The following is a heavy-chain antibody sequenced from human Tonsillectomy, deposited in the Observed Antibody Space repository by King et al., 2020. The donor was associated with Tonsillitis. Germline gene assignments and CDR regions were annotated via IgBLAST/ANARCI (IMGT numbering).Heavy chain of an antibody. V-gene: IGHV3-21*01. CDR1: GFTFSSYD. D-gene: IGHD3-22*01. CDR3: AKDKGAGHYDTSRGAFDL. J-gene: IGHJ3*01. Sequence: VQLVESGGGLVKPGGSLRLSCATSGFTFSSYDINWVRQAPGKGLEWVSSISSSGRYIYYADSMKGRFTISRDNAKNSLYLQMNSLRVEDTAVYYCAKDKGAGHYDTSRGAFDLWGQGTMVTVSS. CDR2: ISSSGRYI.